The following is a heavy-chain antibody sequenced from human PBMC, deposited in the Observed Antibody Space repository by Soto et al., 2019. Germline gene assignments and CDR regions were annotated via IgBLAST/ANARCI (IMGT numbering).Heavy chain of an antibody. Sequence: EVQLVESGGGLVQPGRSLRLSCAASGFTFDDYAMHWVRLAPGKGLEWVSSISWNSGNIDYADSVKGRFTVSRDNAKNSLYLQMNSLRSEDTAMYYSAKDASITTTYLAHWGQGTLVTVSA. J-gene: IGHJ4*02. CDR2: ISWNSGNI. CDR3: AKDASITTTYLAH. V-gene: IGHV3-9*01. CDR1: GFTFDDYA. D-gene: IGHD1-1*01.